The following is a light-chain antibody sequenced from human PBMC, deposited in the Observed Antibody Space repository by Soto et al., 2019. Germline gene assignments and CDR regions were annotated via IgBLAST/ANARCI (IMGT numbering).Light chain of an antibody. J-gene: IGLJ1*01. CDR2: EVN. Sequence: QSVLTQPPSASGTPGQSVAISCTGTSSDDGGYNSVSWYQQHPGTAPKLMIYEVNKRPSEVPDRFSGSKSGTTASRTGSGLQAEDEADYFFSSYAGSSNDLGTGTKVTV. CDR1: SSDDGGYNS. CDR3: SSYAGSSND. V-gene: IGLV2-8*01.